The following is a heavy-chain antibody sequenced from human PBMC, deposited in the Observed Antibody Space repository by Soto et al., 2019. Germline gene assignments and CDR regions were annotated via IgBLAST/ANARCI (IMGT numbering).Heavy chain of an antibody. D-gene: IGHD3-22*01. Sequence: EVQLVESGGGLVQPGGSMRLSCAASGFTFIRYWMSWVRQAPGKGPEWVANIKQDGDANFYVDSVKGRFTISRDNVNDSLDLQMNSLRAEDTAVYYCARGDYHDSSGYYIAAFDIWGQGTMVTVSS. CDR3: ARGDYHDSSGYYIAAFDI. CDR2: IKQDGDAN. J-gene: IGHJ3*02. V-gene: IGHV3-7*04. CDR1: GFTFIRYW.